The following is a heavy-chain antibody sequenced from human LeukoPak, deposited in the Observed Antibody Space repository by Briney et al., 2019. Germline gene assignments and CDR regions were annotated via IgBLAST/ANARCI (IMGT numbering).Heavy chain of an antibody. Sequence: GGSLRLSCAASGFTFSNYGMSWVRQAPGKGLEWVSAISDSGAGTYYADSMEGRFIISRDNSKNTLYLHMDSLRAEDTALYYCAPQLWDHPGPWGQGIPVTVSS. CDR1: GFTFSNYG. D-gene: IGHD3-16*01. CDR3: APQLWDHPGP. J-gene: IGHJ5*02. CDR2: ISDSGAGT. V-gene: IGHV3-23*01.